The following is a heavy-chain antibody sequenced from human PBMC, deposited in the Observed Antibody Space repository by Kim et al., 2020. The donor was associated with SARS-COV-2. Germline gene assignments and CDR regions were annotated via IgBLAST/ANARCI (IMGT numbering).Heavy chain of an antibody. D-gene: IGHD3-3*01. J-gene: IGHJ4*02. CDR3: ASQYYDFWSGHPTYYFDY. Sequence: KSRVTISVDTSKNQFSLKLSSVTAADTAVYYCASQYYDFWSGHPTYYFDYWGQGTLVTVSS. V-gene: IGHV4-59*08.